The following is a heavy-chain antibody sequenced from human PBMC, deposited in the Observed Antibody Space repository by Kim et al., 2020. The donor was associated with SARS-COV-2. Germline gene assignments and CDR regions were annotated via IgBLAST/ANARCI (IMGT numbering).Heavy chain of an antibody. CDR1: GFPFTDYN. CDR2: ISSRSNYR. V-gene: IGHV3-21*01. CDR3: ARDDRDYYGSETWGRGMDV. J-gene: IGHJ6*02. Sequence: GGSLRLSCGASGFPFTDYNMNWVRQAPGKGLEWVSSISSRSNYRHYADSVKGRFTISRDNVRNSVYLQMNSLSGEDTAVYYCARDDRDYYGSETWGRGMDVWGQGITVTVAS. D-gene: IGHD3-10*01.